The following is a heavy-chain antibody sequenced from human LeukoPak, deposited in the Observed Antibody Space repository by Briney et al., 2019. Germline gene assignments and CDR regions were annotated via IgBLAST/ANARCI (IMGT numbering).Heavy chain of an antibody. Sequence: ASVTVSCKVSGYTLTELSMHWVRQAPGKGLEWMGGFDPEDGETIYAQKFQGRVTMTEDTSTDTAYMELSSLRSEDTAVYYCATEGGYYDSSGYRFFDYWGQGTLVTVSS. J-gene: IGHJ4*02. CDR1: GYTLTELS. CDR2: FDPEDGET. CDR3: ATEGGYYDSSGYRFFDY. V-gene: IGHV1-24*01. D-gene: IGHD3-22*01.